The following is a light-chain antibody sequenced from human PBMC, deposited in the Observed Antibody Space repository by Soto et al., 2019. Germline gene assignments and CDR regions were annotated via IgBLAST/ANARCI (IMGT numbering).Light chain of an antibody. J-gene: IGKJ1*01. CDR3: QHYNSYSEA. CDR1: QTISSW. V-gene: IGKV1-5*03. CDR2: KAS. Sequence: DIQRSQSPSTLSGSVGDRVTITCRASQTISSWLAWYQQKPGKAPKLLIYKASTLKSGVPSRFSGSGSGTEFTLTISSLQPDDFATDYCQHYNSYSEAFGQGTKVDIK.